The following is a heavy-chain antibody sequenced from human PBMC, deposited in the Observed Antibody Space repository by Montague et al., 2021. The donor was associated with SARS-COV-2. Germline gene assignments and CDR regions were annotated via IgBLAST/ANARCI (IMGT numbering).Heavy chain of an antibody. Sequence: SETLSLTCAVYGGSFSGYYWSWIRQPPGKGLEWIGEINHSGSTNYNPSLKSRVTISVDTSKNQFSLKLSSVTAADTAVYYCARGSSYKIFGVVIDDAFDIWGQGTMATVSS. J-gene: IGHJ3*02. CDR1: GGSFSGYY. D-gene: IGHD3-3*01. V-gene: IGHV4-34*01. CDR2: INHSGST. CDR3: ARGSSYKIFGVVIDDAFDI.